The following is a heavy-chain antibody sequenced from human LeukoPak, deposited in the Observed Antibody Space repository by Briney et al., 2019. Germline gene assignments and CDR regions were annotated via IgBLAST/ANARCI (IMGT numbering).Heavy chain of an antibody. D-gene: IGHD3-22*01. V-gene: IGHV3-30-3*01. J-gene: IGHJ4*02. CDR1: GFTFSSYA. Sequence: PGGSLRLSCAASGFTFSSYAMHWVRQAPGKGLEWVAVISYDGSNKYYADSVKGRFTISRDNSKNTLYLQMNSLRAEDTAVYYCARSYDSSGYYYPCFDYWGQGTLVTVSS. CDR3: ARSYDSSGYYYPCFDY. CDR2: ISYDGSNK.